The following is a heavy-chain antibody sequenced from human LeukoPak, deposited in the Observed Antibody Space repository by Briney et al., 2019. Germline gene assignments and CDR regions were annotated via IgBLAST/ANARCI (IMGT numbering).Heavy chain of an antibody. V-gene: IGHV4-59*08. CDR3: ARQDCRSTRCHNAFDI. J-gene: IGHJ3*02. Sequence: SETLSLTCTVSSGSISGYYWSWIRQPPGKGLEWIGYIYYSAGTNYNPSLKSRVTISVDTSKNQFSLRLSSVTAADTAVYYCARQDCRSTRCHNAFDIWGQGTMVTVSS. CDR2: IYYSAGT. D-gene: IGHD2/OR15-2a*01. CDR1: SGSISGYY.